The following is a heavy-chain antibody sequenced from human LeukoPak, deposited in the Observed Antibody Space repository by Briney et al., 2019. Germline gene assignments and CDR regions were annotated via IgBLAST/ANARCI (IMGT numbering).Heavy chain of an antibody. V-gene: IGHV4-4*07. J-gene: IGHJ6*03. CDR2: IYTSGST. CDR1: GGSISSYY. CDR3: ARVRRVTMVRGGTYYYYMDV. D-gene: IGHD3-10*01. Sequence: SETLSLTCTVSGGSISSYYWSWIRQPAGKGLEWIGRIYTSGSTNYNPSLKSRVTISVDTSKNQFSLKLSSVTAADTAVYYCARVRRVTMVRGGTYYYYMDVWGKGTTVTVSS.